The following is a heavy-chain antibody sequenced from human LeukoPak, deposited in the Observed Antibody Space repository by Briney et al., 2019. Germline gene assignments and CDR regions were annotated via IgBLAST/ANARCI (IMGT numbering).Heavy chain of an antibody. D-gene: IGHD1-26*01. J-gene: IGHJ4*02. CDR3: AKDFHSGSYGWGVDY. Sequence: AGGSLRLSCAASGFTFDDYAMHWVQQAPGKGLEWVSGISWNSGNIGYADSVKGRFTISRDNAKNSLFLQMNSLRAEDMALYYCAKDFHSGSYGWGVDYWGQGTLVTVSS. CDR2: ISWNSGNI. CDR1: GFTFDDYA. V-gene: IGHV3-9*03.